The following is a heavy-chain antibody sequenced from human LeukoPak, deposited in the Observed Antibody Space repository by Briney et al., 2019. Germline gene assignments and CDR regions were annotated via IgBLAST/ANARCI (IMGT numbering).Heavy chain of an antibody. D-gene: IGHD2-15*01. Sequence: RASVKVSCKASGYTFTSYAISWVRQAPGQGLEWMGRIIPILGIANYAQKFQGRVTITADKSTSTAYMELSSLRSEDTAVYYCASLYCSGGSCYDWFDPWGQGTLVTVSS. J-gene: IGHJ5*02. CDR2: IIPILGIA. CDR1: GYTFTSYA. CDR3: ASLYCSGGSCYDWFDP. V-gene: IGHV1-69*04.